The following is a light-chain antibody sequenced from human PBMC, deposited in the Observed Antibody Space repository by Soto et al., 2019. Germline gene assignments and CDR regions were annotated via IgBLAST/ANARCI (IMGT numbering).Light chain of an antibody. V-gene: IGKV1-5*01. Sequence: DIQMTQSPSTLSASVGDRVTITCRASQSISSWLAWYQQKPGKAPHLLISDASSLGSGVPSRFSGSGSGTEFTLTISSLQPDDFATYYCQQYNSCLYTFGQGTKLEIK. J-gene: IGKJ2*01. CDR1: QSISSW. CDR2: DAS. CDR3: QQYNSCLYT.